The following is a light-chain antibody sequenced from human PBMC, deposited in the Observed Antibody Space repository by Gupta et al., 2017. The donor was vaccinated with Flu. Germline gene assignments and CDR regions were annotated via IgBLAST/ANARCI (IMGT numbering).Light chain of an antibody. CDR2: GAS. Sequence: DIQMPQSPSPVPAFVGDRVTITCRASQGISDSLVWFQKKPGKAPKSLIFGASNLHSGVSSRFSGGGSGKVFTLTITSLQPEDFATYYCQQYYDNPPTFGQGTKLETK. V-gene: IGKV1-16*01. CDR1: QGISDS. J-gene: IGKJ2*01. CDR3: QQYYDNPPT.